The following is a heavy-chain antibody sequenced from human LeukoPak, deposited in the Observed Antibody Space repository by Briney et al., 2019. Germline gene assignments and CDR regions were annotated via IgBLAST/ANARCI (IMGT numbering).Heavy chain of an antibody. D-gene: IGHD2-15*01. CDR3: ARGPSAYCSGGSCYSGSAWFDP. CDR1: GYTFTSYG. CDR2: ISAYNGNT. J-gene: IGHJ5*02. V-gene: IGHV1-18*01. Sequence: ASVKVSCKASGYTFTSYGISWVRQAPGQGLEWMGWISAYNGNTNYAQKLQGRVTMTTDTSTSTAYMELRSLRSDDTAVYYCARGPSAYCSGGSCYSGSAWFDPWGQGTLVTVSS.